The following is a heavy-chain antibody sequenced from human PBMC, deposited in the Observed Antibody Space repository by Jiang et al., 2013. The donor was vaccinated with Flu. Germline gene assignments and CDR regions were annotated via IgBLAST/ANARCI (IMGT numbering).Heavy chain of an antibody. D-gene: IGHD3-10*01. CDR1: GFTFSSCG. CDR3: ARDIGDPRSPRNDAFDM. V-gene: IGHV3-33*01. CDR2: LWYDGTTE. J-gene: IGHJ3*02. Sequence: VQLLESGGGVVQPGRSLRLSCAVSGFTFSSCGMHWVRQTPGKGLEWVAVLWYDGTTEYYADSVKGRFTISRDNSKNTLYLQMNSLRAEDTAVYYCARDIGDPRSPRNDAFDMWGQGTMVSVSS.